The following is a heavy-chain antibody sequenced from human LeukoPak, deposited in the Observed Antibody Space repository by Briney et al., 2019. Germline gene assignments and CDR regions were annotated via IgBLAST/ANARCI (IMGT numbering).Heavy chain of an antibody. CDR2: ISSSSSYI. Sequence: GGSLRLSCAASGFTFDDYGMSWVRQAPGKGLEWVSSISSSSSYIYYADSVKGRFTISRDNAKNSLYLQMNSLRAEDTAVYYCARDNPELWFDPWGQGTLVTVSS. CDR1: GFTFDDYG. J-gene: IGHJ5*02. V-gene: IGHV3-21*01. CDR3: ARDNPELWFDP. D-gene: IGHD1-14*01.